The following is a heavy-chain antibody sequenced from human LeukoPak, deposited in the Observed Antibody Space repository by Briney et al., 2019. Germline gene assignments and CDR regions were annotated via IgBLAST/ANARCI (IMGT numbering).Heavy chain of an antibody. Sequence: GGSLRLSCAASGFTFSSYSMNWVRQAPGKGLEWVSSISSSSSYIYYADSVKGRFTISRDNAKNSLYLEMNSLRAEDTAVYYCARDSNGGRYYGAFDIWGQGTMVTVSS. CDR1: GFTFSSYS. CDR3: ARDSNGGRYYGAFDI. J-gene: IGHJ3*02. V-gene: IGHV3-21*01. D-gene: IGHD1-26*01. CDR2: ISSSSSYI.